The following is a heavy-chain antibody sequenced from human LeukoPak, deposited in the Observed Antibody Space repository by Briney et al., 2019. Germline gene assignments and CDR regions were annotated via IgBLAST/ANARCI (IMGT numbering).Heavy chain of an antibody. Sequence: GGSLRLSCAASGFTFSSYAMSWVRQAPGKGLEWVSAISGSGGSTYYADSVKGRFTISRDDAKNTVDLQMNSLRGEDTAVYYCVRGRGSYGWFDPWGQGTLVTVSS. V-gene: IGHV3-23*01. J-gene: IGHJ5*02. D-gene: IGHD3-10*01. CDR1: GFTFSSYA. CDR3: VRGRGSYGWFDP. CDR2: ISGSGGST.